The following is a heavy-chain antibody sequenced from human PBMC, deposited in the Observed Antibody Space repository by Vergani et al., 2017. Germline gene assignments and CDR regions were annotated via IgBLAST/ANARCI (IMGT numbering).Heavy chain of an antibody. CDR3: ARGALWWLRQIDS. J-gene: IGHJ4*02. CDR2: LCPSGST. D-gene: IGHD2-21*01. V-gene: IGHV4-4*07. Sequence: QVQLQESGPGLVKPPETLSLTCSASGAPISYWCWSWLRQPAGKGLEWIGRLCPSGSTNYKPSLKSRVTMSIDTSKNQFSLKLTSVTAADTAVYYCARGALWWLRQIDSWGQGTLVTVSS. CDR1: GAPISYWC.